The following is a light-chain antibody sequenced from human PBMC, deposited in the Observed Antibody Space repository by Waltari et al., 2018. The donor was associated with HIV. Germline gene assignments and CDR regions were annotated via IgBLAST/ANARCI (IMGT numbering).Light chain of an antibody. J-gene: IGLJ3*02. V-gene: IGLV1-51*01. CDR3: GTWDRTLGGGV. CDR1: SSKIGNDY. CDR2: DNS. Sequence: QSVLTQPPSVSAAPGQKVTIPCPRSSSKIGNDYVSWYQHVPGAAPRLLIYDNSKRPSGIPDRFSGSESGTSATLAITGLQTGDEADYYCGTWDRTLGGGVFGGGTKLTVL.